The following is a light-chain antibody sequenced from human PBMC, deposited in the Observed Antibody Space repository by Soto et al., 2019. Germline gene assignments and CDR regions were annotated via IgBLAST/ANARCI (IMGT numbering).Light chain of an antibody. CDR1: SSNLGAGYD. J-gene: IGLJ1*01. CDR2: GNR. Sequence: QSVLAQPPSVSGAPGQRVTISCTGSSSNLGAGYDVHWYQLLPGTAPKLLIYGNRNRPSGVPDRFSGSKSGTSASLAITGLQAEDEADYYCSSHNTIGTLQVFGPGTKVTVL. CDR3: SSHNTIGTLQV. V-gene: IGLV1-40*01.